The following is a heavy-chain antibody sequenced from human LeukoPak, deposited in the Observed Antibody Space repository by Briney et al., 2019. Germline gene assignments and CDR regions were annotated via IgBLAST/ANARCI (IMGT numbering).Heavy chain of an antibody. V-gene: IGHV1-18*01. CDR3: ARRTTWYADY. CDR2: ISAYNRNI. CDR1: GYIFCNYG. J-gene: IGHJ4*02. D-gene: IGHD2/OR15-2a*01. Sequence: ASVKVSCKASGYIFCNYGFGWGRQGPGPGLEWMGWISAYNRNINYAQKFQGRVTMSTDTSTSTVYMELRSLRSDETAVYYCARRTTWYADYWGQGALVTVSS.